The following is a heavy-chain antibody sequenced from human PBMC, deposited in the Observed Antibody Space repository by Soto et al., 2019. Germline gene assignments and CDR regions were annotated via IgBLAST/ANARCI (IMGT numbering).Heavy chain of an antibody. CDR3: AKVRASYLSASYSYYGLDV. D-gene: IGHD2-21*01. CDR2: ISGSGSSV. V-gene: IGHV3-23*01. J-gene: IGHJ6*02. CDR1: GFTFSHYV. Sequence: GGSLRLSCAASGFTFSHYVLSWVRQSPERGLEWVSSISGSGSSVYVADSVRGRFIMSRDLSTNTVSLQMNSLRAEDTAAYYCAKVRASYLSASYSYYGLDVWGQGTTVTVSS.